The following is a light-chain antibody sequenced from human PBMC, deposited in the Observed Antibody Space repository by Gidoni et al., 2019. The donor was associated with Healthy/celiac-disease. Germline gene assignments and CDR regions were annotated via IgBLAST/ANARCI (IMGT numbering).Light chain of an antibody. Sequence: SYELTRPPSVSVSPGQTASITCSGDKLGDKYACWYQQKPGQSPVLVIYQDSKRPSGIPERFSGSNSGKTATLTISGTQAMDEADYYCQAWDSSTVVFGGGTKLTVL. CDR1: KLGDKY. CDR3: QAWDSSTVV. CDR2: QDS. J-gene: IGLJ2*01. V-gene: IGLV3-1*01.